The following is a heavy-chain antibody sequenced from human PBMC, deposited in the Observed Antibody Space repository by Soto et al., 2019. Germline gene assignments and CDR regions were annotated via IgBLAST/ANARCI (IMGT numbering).Heavy chain of an antibody. J-gene: IGHJ3*02. CDR3: ARVEVVPAYGAFDI. V-gene: IGHV3-7*01. CDR2: IKQDGSEK. D-gene: IGHD2-2*01. Sequence: GGSLRLSCAASGFTFSSYWMSWVRQAPGKGLEWVANIKQDGSEKYYVDSVKGRFTISRDNAKNSLYLQMNSLRAEDTAVYYCARVEVVPAYGAFDIWGQGTMVTVSS. CDR1: GFTFSSYW.